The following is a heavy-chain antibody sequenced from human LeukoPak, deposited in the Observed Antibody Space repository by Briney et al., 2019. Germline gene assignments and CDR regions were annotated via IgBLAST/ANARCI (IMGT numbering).Heavy chain of an antibody. CDR2: IYHSGST. Sequence: PSESLCLTCAVSGYSFSSGYYWGWIRQPPGKGLEWIGSIYHSGSTYYNASLKSRVTISVDTSKNQFSLKLSSVTAADMAVYYCARAAAYYDILTGYYKGAFDIWGQGTMVTVSS. D-gene: IGHD3-9*01. J-gene: IGHJ3*02. CDR3: ARAAAYYDILTGYYKGAFDI. CDR1: GYSFSSGYY. V-gene: IGHV4-38-2*01.